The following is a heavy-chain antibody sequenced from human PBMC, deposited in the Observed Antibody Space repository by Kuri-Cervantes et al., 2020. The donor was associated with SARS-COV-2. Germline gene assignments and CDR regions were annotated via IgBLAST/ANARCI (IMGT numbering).Heavy chain of an antibody. D-gene: IGHD2-21*01. CDR2: VSGSGGNR. CDR3: AEDRVGVQDF. J-gene: IGHJ4*02. Sequence: GGSLRLSCAASGFSFSASAINWVRQRPGQGLEWVSAVSGSGGNRDYADSVKGRFTISRDNSQNTLYLHMKSLRSEDTAMYYCAEDRVGVQDFWGQGTLVTVSS. CDR1: GFSFSASA. V-gene: IGHV3-23*01.